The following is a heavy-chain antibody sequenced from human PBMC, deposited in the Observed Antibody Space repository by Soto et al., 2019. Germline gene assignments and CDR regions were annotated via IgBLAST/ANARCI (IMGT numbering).Heavy chain of an antibody. J-gene: IGHJ6*02. Sequence: SETLSPTCTVSGGSISNYYWSWIRQSPGKGLEWIGYIYDTGNTNSNPSLQSRATISMDTSKNQLSLKLSSVTAADTAVYYCARARITMVREVIKYNMDVWGQGTKVTVYS. D-gene: IGHD3-10*01. CDR1: GGSISNYY. V-gene: IGHV4-59*01. CDR2: IYDTGNT. CDR3: ARARITMVREVIKYNMDV.